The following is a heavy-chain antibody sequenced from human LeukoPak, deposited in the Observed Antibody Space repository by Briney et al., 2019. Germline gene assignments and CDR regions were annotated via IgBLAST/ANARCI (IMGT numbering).Heavy chain of an antibody. CDR2: IYYSGST. CDR3: ARVASSSRYYFDY. Sequence: SQTLSLTCTVSGGSISSGDYYWSWIRQPPGKGLEWIGYIYYSGSTYYNPSLKSRVTISVDTSKNQFSLKLSSVTAADTAVYYCARVASSSRYYFDYWGQGTLVTVSS. V-gene: IGHV4-30-4*08. J-gene: IGHJ4*02. D-gene: IGHD6-13*01. CDR1: GGSISSGDYY.